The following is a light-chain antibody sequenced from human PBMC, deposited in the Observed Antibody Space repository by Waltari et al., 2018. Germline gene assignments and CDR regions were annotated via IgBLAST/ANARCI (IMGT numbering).Light chain of an antibody. CDR3: CSYAGSNTRG. CDR2: EVS. Sequence: QSALTQPASVSGSPGQSITIACTGSTSDVGFYDRVSWYQHHPGKAPKLLLYEVSKLRSGVSNHFSGSRSGNTASLTISGLQAEDEADYFCCSYAGSNTRGVGGGTELTV. J-gene: IGLJ2*01. CDR1: TSDVGFYDR. V-gene: IGLV2-23*02.